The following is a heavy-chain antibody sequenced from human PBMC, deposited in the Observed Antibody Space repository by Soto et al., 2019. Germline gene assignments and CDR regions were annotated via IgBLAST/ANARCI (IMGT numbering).Heavy chain of an antibody. D-gene: IGHD1-1*01. J-gene: IGHJ5*02. CDR3: ARGREMSTIGP. Sequence: EVQLVESGGGLVQPGGSLRLSCAASGFTFSSYEVNWVRQAPGKGLEWVSYISSSGNTIYYADSVKGRFTISRDNAKKSLYLQMDSLRAEDTAVYYCARGREMSTIGPWGQGTLVTVSS. CDR2: ISSSGNTI. CDR1: GFTFSSYE. V-gene: IGHV3-48*03.